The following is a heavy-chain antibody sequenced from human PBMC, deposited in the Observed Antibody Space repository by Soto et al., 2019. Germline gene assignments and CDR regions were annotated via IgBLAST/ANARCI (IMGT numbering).Heavy chain of an antibody. J-gene: IGHJ4*02. Sequence: QVQLVRSGAEEKKPGASVKVSCKASGYTFTSYAMHWVRQAPGQRLEWMGWINAGNGNTKYSQKFQGRVTITRDTSASTAYMELSSLRSEDTAVYYCARSLVVVTALDYWGQGTLVTVSS. V-gene: IGHV1-3*05. D-gene: IGHD2-21*02. CDR2: INAGNGNT. CDR3: ARSLVVVTALDY. CDR1: GYTFTSYA.